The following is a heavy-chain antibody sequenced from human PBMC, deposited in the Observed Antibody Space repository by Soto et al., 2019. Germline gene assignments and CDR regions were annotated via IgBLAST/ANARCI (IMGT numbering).Heavy chain of an antibody. CDR2: ISYDGSNK. Sequence: QVQLVESGGGVVQPGRSLRLSCAASGFTFSSYAMHWVRQAPGKGLEWVAVISYDGSNKYYADSVKGRFTISRDNSKNPVYLKMNGLRVEDTAVYYCAREGPLGLSTVTPPYYYYGMDVWGQGTTFTVSS. CDR3: AREGPLGLSTVTPPYYYYGMDV. J-gene: IGHJ6*02. V-gene: IGHV3-30-3*01. D-gene: IGHD4-17*01. CDR1: GFTFSSYA.